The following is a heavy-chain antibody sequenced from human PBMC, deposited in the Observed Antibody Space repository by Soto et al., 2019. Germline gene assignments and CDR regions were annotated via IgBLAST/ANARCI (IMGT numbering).Heavy chain of an antibody. D-gene: IGHD2-2*01. CDR3: AREEVPARKHYGMDV. Sequence: QVQLVESGGGVVQPGRSLRLSCAASGFTFSSYAMHWVRQAPGKGLVWVAIISYDGSNKYYADSVKGRFTISRDNSKNSLYLQMNSLRAEDTAVYYCAREEVPARKHYGMDVWGQGTTVTVSS. CDR2: ISYDGSNK. J-gene: IGHJ6*02. CDR1: GFTFSSYA. V-gene: IGHV3-30-3*01.